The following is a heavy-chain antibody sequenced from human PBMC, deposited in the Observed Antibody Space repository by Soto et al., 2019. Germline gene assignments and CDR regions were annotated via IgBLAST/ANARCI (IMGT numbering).Heavy chain of an antibody. D-gene: IGHD3-3*01. V-gene: IGHV3-48*01. J-gene: IGHJ4*02. CDR2: ISSSSGTI. CDR1: GFTFSTYS. Sequence: GGSLRLSCAASGFTFSTYSMNWVRQAPGRVLEWVSYISSSSGTIHYADSVKGRFTISRDNAKNSLSLQMNSLRAADTAVYYCASDFWSGSHTGNPYWGQGTVVTVSS. CDR3: ASDFWSGSHTGNPY.